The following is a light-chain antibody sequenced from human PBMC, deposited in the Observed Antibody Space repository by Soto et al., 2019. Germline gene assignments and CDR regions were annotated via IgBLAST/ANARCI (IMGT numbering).Light chain of an antibody. J-gene: IGKJ3*01. Sequence: DIQMTQSPTSLSASVGDRVTITCRASQGIRNFVAWYQQKPGKPPKLLIYAASTLQSGGPSRFSGSGSGTDFTLTINRLQPEDVATYSCQKYSSVPVFGPGTKVEI. V-gene: IGKV1-27*01. CDR2: AAS. CDR3: QKYSSVPV. CDR1: QGIRNF.